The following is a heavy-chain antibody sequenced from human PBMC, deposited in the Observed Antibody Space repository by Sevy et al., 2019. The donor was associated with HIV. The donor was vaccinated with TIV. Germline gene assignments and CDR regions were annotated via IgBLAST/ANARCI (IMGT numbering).Heavy chain of an antibody. CDR2: ISYDGSNK. CDR1: GFTFSSYG. Sequence: GGSLRLSCAASGFTFSSYGMHWVRQAPGKGLEWVAVISYDGSNKYYADSVKGRFTISRDNSKNTLYLQMNSLRAEDTAGYYCAKDHGGYCSGGSCPRGYGMDVWGQGTTVTVSS. J-gene: IGHJ6*02. D-gene: IGHD2-15*01. V-gene: IGHV3-30*18. CDR3: AKDHGGYCSGGSCPRGYGMDV.